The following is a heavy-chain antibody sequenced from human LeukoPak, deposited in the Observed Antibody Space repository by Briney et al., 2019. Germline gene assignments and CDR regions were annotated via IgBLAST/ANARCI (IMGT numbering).Heavy chain of an antibody. D-gene: IGHD3-22*01. CDR3: AKDPDYYDSSGLFDY. Sequence: GGSLRLSCAASGFTFSSYAMRWVRQAPGKGLEWVSAISGSGGSTYYADSVKGRFTISRDNSKNTLYLQMNSLRAEDTAVYYCAKDPDYYDSSGLFDYWGQGTLVTVSS. CDR1: GFTFSSYA. V-gene: IGHV3-23*01. J-gene: IGHJ4*02. CDR2: ISGSGGST.